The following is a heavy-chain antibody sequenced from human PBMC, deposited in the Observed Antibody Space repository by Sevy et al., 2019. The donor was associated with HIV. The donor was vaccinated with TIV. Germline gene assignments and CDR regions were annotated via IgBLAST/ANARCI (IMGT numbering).Heavy chain of an antibody. CDR2: ISYDGCNK. Sequence: GGSLRLSCAASGFTFSSYAMHWVRQAPGKGLEWVAVISYDGCNKYYADSVKGRFTISRDNSKNTLYLQMNSLRAEDTAVYYCARDKFGDYWGQGTLVTVSS. D-gene: IGHD3-10*01. CDR1: GFTFSSYA. J-gene: IGHJ4*02. V-gene: IGHV3-30-3*01. CDR3: ARDKFGDY.